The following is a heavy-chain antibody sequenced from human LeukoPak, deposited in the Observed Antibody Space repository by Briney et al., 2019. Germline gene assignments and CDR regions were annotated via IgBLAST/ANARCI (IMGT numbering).Heavy chain of an antibody. V-gene: IGHV1-46*01. CDR2: INPSDGTR. J-gene: IGHJ4*02. CDR3: AREQGSTGYFEY. CDR1: GNIFTSSY. Sequence: ASVKVSCKASGNIFTSSYTHWVRQAPGQGLEWMGVINPSDGTRNYAQKFQGRVTMTRDMSTSTVYMDLSSLRSEDTAVYYCAREQGSTGYFEYWGQGTLVTVSS. D-gene: IGHD2-2*01.